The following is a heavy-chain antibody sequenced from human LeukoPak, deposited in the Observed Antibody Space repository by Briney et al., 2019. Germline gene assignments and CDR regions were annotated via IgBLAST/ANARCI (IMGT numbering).Heavy chain of an antibody. Sequence: PGGSLRLSCVASGFTLSSYDMNWVRQAPGKGREWISHISRSTGATYYADSVKGRFTISRDSAENSLFLQMNSLRDEDTAVYYCARDVPISGEIISYYYYYGMDVWGQGTTVTVSS. CDR1: GFTLSSYD. CDR3: ARDVPISGEIISYYYYYGMDV. D-gene: IGHD3-3*01. CDR2: ISRSTGAT. J-gene: IGHJ6*02. V-gene: IGHV3-48*02.